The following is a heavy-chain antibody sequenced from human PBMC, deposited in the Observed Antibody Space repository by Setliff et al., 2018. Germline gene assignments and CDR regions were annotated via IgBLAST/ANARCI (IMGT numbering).Heavy chain of an antibody. J-gene: IGHJ4*02. V-gene: IGHV3-74*01. CDR2: INNDGSSG. CDR3: ASSLEFYYDTNGFYGFDY. D-gene: IGHD3-22*01. CDR1: GFTFSSYW. Sequence: GGSLRLSCAASGFTFSSYWMHWVSQVPGKGLVWVSRINNDGSSGDYADSVKGRFIISRDNAKNTLYLQMKSLRAEDTAVYYCASSLEFYYDTNGFYGFDYWGQGTRVTVSS.